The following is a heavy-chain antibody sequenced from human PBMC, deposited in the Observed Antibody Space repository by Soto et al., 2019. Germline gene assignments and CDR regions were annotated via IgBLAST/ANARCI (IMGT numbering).Heavy chain of an antibody. V-gene: IGHV3-23*01. CDR1: GFSFVNYG. CDR2: LIGSGTST. D-gene: IGHD6-19*01. Sequence: PGGSLRFSCAASGFSFVNYGMNWVRQAPGKGLEWVSGLIGSGTSTYYADSVKGRFTISRDNSRDTLFLQMNSLTADDTAVYYCAKATTNGGWFNPFDSWGQGALVTVSS. CDR3: AKATTNGGWFNPFDS. J-gene: IGHJ4*02.